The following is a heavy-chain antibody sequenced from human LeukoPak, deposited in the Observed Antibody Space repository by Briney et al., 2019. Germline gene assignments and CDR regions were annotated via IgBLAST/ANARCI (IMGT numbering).Heavy chain of an antibody. Sequence: GGSLRLSCAASGFTFSNFSMNWVRQAPGKGLEWVSSISRSSVYIYNADSLKGRFSVSRDNAKNTLFLQMNSLRAEDTAVYYCARVLGHYGSGHDWGQGTLVTVSS. D-gene: IGHD6-19*01. J-gene: IGHJ4*02. CDR1: GFTFSNFS. V-gene: IGHV3-21*06. CDR2: ISRSSVYI. CDR3: ARVLGHYGSGHD.